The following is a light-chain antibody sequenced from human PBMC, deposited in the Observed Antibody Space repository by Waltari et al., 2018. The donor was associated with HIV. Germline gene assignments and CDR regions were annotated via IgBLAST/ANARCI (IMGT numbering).Light chain of an antibody. V-gene: IGKV1-16*01. CDR2: AAS. CDR1: QGISSY. CDR3: QQYHSYPLT. Sequence: LQMPQSPSSLPASVRDRVTITCRASQGISSYLAWSQQKPGKAPKSLIYAASSLQSVIPARFSGSGSETEFTLTIDSLQPEDFATYYCQQYHSYPLTFGQGTRLEIK. J-gene: IGKJ5*01.